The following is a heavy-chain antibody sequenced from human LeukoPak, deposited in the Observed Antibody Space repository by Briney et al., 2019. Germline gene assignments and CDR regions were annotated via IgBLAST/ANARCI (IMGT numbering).Heavy chain of an antibody. V-gene: IGHV4-59*01. CDR3: ARAVYAIASYYYYYMDV. CDR2: IYYSGST. D-gene: IGHD2-8*01. Sequence: PSETLSLTCTVSGGSISSYYWSWIRQPPGKELEWIGYIYYSGSTNYNPSLKSRVTISVDTSKNQFSLKLSSVTAADTAVYYCARAVYAIASYYYYYMDVWGKGTTVTVSS. J-gene: IGHJ6*03. CDR1: GGSISSYY.